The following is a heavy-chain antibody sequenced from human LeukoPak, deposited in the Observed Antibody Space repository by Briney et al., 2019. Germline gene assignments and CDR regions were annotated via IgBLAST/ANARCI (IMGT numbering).Heavy chain of an antibody. CDR3: AKVSTANWFDP. V-gene: IGHV4-59*04. CDR2: IYHSGST. J-gene: IGHJ5*02. D-gene: IGHD4-11*01. Sequence: SETLSLTCTVSGGSISSYYWSWIRQPPGKGLEWIGSIYHSGSTYYNPSLKSRVTISVDTSKNQFSLKLSSVTAADTAVYYCAKVSTANWFDPWGQGTLVTVSS. CDR1: GGSISSYY.